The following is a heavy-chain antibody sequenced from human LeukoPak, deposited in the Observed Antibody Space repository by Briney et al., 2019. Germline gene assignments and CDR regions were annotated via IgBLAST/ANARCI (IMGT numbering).Heavy chain of an antibody. CDR1: GFTFSNFI. J-gene: IGHJ4*02. CDR3: ARDVESGYYRFDY. V-gene: IGHV3-21*01. Sequence: GGSLRLSCAASVASGFTFSNFIMNWVRQAPGKGLEWGSSISSSSSYIYYADSVKGRFTISRDNAKNSLFLQMNSLRAEDTAVYYCARDVESGYYRFDYWGQGTLVTVSS. CDR2: ISSSSSYI. D-gene: IGHD3-3*01.